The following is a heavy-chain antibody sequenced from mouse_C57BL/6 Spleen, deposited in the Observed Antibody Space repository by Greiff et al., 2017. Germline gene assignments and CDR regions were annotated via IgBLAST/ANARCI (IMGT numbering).Heavy chain of an antibody. CDR2: ISSGGSYT. Sequence: EVQLVESGGDLVKPGGSLKLSCAASGFTFSSYGMSWVRQTPDKRLEWVATISSGGSYTYYPDSVKGRFTISRDNAKNTLYLQMSSLKSEDTAMYYCARYDYDSYFDYWGQGTTLTVSS. J-gene: IGHJ2*01. CDR1: GFTFSSYG. V-gene: IGHV5-6*01. D-gene: IGHD2-4*01. CDR3: ARYDYDSYFDY.